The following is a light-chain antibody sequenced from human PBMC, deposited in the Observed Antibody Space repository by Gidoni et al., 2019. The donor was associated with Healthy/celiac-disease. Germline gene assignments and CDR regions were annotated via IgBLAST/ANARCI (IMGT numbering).Light chain of an antibody. Sequence: QSVLTQPPSVSGAPGPRVTISCTGSSSNIGAGYDVHWYQTLPGTAPKLLIYVNSNRPSGVPDRFSGSKSGTSASLDITGLQAEDEADYYCQSYDSSLSGSYVFGTGTKVTVL. J-gene: IGLJ1*01. CDR2: VNS. V-gene: IGLV1-40*01. CDR1: SSNIGAGYD. CDR3: QSYDSSLSGSYV.